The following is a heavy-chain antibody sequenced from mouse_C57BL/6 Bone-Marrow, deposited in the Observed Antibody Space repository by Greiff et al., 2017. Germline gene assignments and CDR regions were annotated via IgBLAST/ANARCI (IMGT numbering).Heavy chain of an antibody. V-gene: IGHV1-85*01. D-gene: IGHD2-1*01. CDR3: ARVYYGNWFAY. Sequence: QVQLKQSGPELVKPGASVKLSCKASGYTFTSYDINWVKQRPGQGLEWIGWIYPSDGSNKYNEQFKGKTTLTVDTSSSTAYMELHSLTSEDTAVYFCARVYYGNWFAYWGQGTLVTVSA. CDR2: IYPSDGSN. CDR1: GYTFTSYD. J-gene: IGHJ3*01.